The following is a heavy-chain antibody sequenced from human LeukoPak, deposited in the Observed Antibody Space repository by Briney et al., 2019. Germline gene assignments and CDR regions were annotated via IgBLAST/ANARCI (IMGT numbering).Heavy chain of an antibody. CDR2: ISAYNGNT. J-gene: IGHJ4*02. Sequence: ASVKVSCKASGYSFTNYGFNWVRQAPGQGLEWMGWISAYNGNTNYAQKLQGRVTMTTDTNTTTAYMELRSLRSDDTAVYYCARDSSGYPRDASDYWGQGTLVTVSS. CDR3: ARDSSGYPRDASDY. V-gene: IGHV1-18*01. D-gene: IGHD3-22*01. CDR1: GYSFTNYG.